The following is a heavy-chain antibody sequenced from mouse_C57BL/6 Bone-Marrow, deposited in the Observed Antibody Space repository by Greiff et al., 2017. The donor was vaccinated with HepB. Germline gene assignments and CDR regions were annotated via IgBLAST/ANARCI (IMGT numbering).Heavy chain of an antibody. Sequence: QVQLKQPGAGFVKPGASVKMSCKASGYTFTSYWITWVKQRPGQGLEWIGDIYRGSGSTNYNEKFKSKVTLTVHSSSSTGYRQLSRLTSEDSVVYYCATRSFDVWGTGTTVTVSA. CDR2: IYRGSGST. V-gene: IGHV1-55*01. J-gene: IGHJ1*03. CDR1: GYTFTSYW. CDR3: ATRSFDV.